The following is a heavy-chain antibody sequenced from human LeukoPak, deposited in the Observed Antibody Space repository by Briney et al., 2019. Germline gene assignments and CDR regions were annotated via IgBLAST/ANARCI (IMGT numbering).Heavy chain of an antibody. CDR3: AKAACSSGYCRFDY. Sequence: GGSLRLSCAASGFTFSSYAMIWVRQAPGEGLEWVSVVSGSGGDTYYADSVKGRFTISRDNSKNTLYLQMNSLRAEDTAVYYCAKAACSSGYCRFDYWGQGTLVTVSS. J-gene: IGHJ4*02. V-gene: IGHV3-23*01. CDR1: GFTFSSYA. CDR2: VSGSGGDT. D-gene: IGHD3-22*01.